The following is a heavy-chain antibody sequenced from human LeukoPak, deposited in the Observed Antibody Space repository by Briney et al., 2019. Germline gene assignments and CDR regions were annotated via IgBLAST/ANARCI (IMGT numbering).Heavy chain of an antibody. CDR3: ARGRRWLQTLDYFDY. J-gene: IGHJ4*02. CDR1: GGSISSYY. Sequence: SETLSLTCTVSGGSISSYYWSWIRQPPGKGLEWIGYIYYSGSTNYNPSLKSRVTISVDTSKNQFSLKLSSVTAADTAVYYCARGRRWLQTLDYFDYWGQGTLVTVSS. V-gene: IGHV4-59*01. CDR2: IYYSGST. D-gene: IGHD5-24*01.